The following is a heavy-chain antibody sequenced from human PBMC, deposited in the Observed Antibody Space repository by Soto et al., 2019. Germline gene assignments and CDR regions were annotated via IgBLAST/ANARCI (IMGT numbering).Heavy chain of an antibody. Sequence: ASVKVSCKASGYTFTSYAMHWVRQAPGQRLEWMGWINAGNGNTKYSQKFQGRVTITRDTSASTAYMELSSRRSEDTAVYYCARVGGYGDYALDYWGQGTLVTVSS. CDR1: GYTFTSYA. CDR2: INAGNGNT. V-gene: IGHV1-3*01. D-gene: IGHD4-17*01. CDR3: ARVGGYGDYALDY. J-gene: IGHJ4*02.